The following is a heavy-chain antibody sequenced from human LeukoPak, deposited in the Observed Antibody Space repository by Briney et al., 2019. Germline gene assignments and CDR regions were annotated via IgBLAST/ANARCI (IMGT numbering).Heavy chain of an antibody. CDR2: IYYSGST. CDR3: ARGKQLRHFDY. D-gene: IGHD5-18*01. V-gene: IGHV4-39*07. CDR1: GGSISSSSYY. J-gene: IGHJ4*02. Sequence: SETLSLTCTVSGGSISSSSYYWGWIRQPPGKGLEWIGSIYYSGSTYYNPSLKSRVTISVDTSKNQFSLKLSSVTAADTAVYYCARGKQLRHFDYWGQGTLVTVSS.